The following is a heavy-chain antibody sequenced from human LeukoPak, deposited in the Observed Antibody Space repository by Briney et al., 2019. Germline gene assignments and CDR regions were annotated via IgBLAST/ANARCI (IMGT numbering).Heavy chain of an antibody. J-gene: IGHJ5*02. D-gene: IGHD3-10*01. CDR1: GYTFTSYD. V-gene: IGHV1-8*01. CDR3: ARRAPYRYYYGSGNPFDL. CDR2: MNPNSGNT. Sequence: GASVKVSCKASGYTFTSYDINWVRQATGQGLEWMGWMNPNSGNTGYAQKFQGRVTMTRNTSISTAYMELSSLRSEDTAVYYCARRAPYRYYYGSGNPFDLWGQGTLVTVSS.